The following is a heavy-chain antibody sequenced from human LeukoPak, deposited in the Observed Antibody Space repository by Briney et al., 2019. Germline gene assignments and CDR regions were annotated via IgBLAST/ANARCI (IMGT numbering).Heavy chain of an antibody. V-gene: IGHV1-69*13. CDR3: ARDSPSIAAASGNKTPYYFDY. Sequence: ASVKVSCKASGSTFSSYAISWVRQAPGQGLEWMGGIIPIFGTANYAQKFQGRVTITADESTSTAYMELSSLRSEDTAVYYCARDSPSIAAASGNKTPYYFDYWGQGTLVTVSS. D-gene: IGHD6-13*01. J-gene: IGHJ4*02. CDR2: IIPIFGTA. CDR1: GSTFSSYA.